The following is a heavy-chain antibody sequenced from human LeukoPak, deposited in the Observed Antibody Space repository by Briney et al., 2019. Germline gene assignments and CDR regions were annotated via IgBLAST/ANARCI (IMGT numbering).Heavy chain of an antibody. Sequence: PSETLSLTCAVYGGSFSNYYWSWIRQPPGKGLEWIGEINHSGSTNYNPSLKSRVTISVDTSKNQFSLNLRSVTAADTAVYYCARVNYRSGSHSSWFDPWGQGTVVAVSS. CDR2: INHSGST. D-gene: IGHD3-10*01. J-gene: IGHJ5*02. CDR3: ARVNYRSGSHSSWFDP. V-gene: IGHV4-34*01. CDR1: GGSFSNYY.